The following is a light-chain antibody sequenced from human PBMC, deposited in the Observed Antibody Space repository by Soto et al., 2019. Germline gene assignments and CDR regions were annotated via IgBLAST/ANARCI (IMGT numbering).Light chain of an antibody. Sequence: DIQMTQSPSTLSGSVGDRVTITCRASQTISSWLAWYQQKPGKAPKLLIYKASTLKSGVPVRFSGSGSGTEFTLTISSLQPEDFATYYCQQLSYYPRTFGQGTKVDIK. CDR1: QTISSW. J-gene: IGKJ2*01. V-gene: IGKV1-5*03. CDR2: KAS. CDR3: QQLSYYPRT.